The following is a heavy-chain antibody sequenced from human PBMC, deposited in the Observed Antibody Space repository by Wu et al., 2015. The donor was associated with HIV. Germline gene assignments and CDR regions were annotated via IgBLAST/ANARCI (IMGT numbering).Heavy chain of an antibody. V-gene: IGHV1-69*13. CDR3: ARPWQLRNGWPFFDY. CDR2: IIPAFGTT. Sequence: QVQLVQSGAEVKKPGSSVKVSCKASGGTFSSYAINWLRQVPGQGLEWMGGIIPAFGTTDYAGKFQGRVTISADDSTTTAYMELKTLTSEDTAVYYCARPWQLRNGWPFFDYWGQGTLVTVSS. CDR1: GGTFSSYA. D-gene: IGHD4-23*01. J-gene: IGHJ4*02.